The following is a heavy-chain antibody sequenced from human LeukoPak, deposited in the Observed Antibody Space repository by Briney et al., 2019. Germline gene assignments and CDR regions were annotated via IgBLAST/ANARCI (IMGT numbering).Heavy chain of an antibody. J-gene: IGHJ4*02. V-gene: IGHV3-30*02. CDR1: GFTFSSYG. CDR2: IRYDGSNK. Sequence: PGGSLRLSCAASGFTFSSYGMHWVRQAPGKGLEWAAFIRYDGSNKYYADSVKGRFTISRDNSKNTLYLQMNSLRAEDTAVYYCAKDRGLYSSSFTTSLDYWGQGTLVTVSS. D-gene: IGHD6-6*01. CDR3: AKDRGLYSSSFTTSLDY.